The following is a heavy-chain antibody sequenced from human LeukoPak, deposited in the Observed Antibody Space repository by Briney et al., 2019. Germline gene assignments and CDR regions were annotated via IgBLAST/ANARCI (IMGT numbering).Heavy chain of an antibody. CDR3: ARQTGSGLFILP. D-gene: IGHD3/OR15-3a*01. J-gene: IGHJ4*02. CDR1: GGSFSGYY. V-gene: IGHV4-34*01. Sequence: PSETLSLTCAVYGGSFSGYYWSWIRQPPGKGLEWIGEINHSGSTNYNPSLKSRVTISVDTSKNQFSLKLSSVTAADTAVYYCARQTGSGLFILPGGQGTLVTVSA. CDR2: INHSGST.